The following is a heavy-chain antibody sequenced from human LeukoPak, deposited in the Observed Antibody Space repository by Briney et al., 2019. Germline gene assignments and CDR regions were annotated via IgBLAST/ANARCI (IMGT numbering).Heavy chain of an antibody. D-gene: IGHD4-23*01. Sequence: PSETLSLTCTVSGGSISSSSYYWGWIRQPPGKGLEWIGYIYYSGSTNYNPSLKSRVTISVDTSKNQFSLKLSSVTAADTAVYYCARDHYGGNSEDAFDIWGQGTMVTVSS. CDR2: IYYSGST. J-gene: IGHJ3*02. CDR1: GGSISSSSYY. CDR3: ARDHYGGNSEDAFDI. V-gene: IGHV4-61*01.